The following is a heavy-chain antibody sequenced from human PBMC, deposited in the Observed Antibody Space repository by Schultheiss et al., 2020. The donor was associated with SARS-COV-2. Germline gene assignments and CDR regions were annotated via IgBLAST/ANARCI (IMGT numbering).Heavy chain of an antibody. J-gene: IGHJ6*02. CDR2: IYYSGST. V-gene: IGHV4-61*05. CDR1: GGSISSSSYY. Sequence: SQTLSLTCTVSGGSISSSSYYWSWIRQPPGKGLEWIGYIYYSGSTNYNPSLKSRVTMSVDTSKNQFSLKLSSVTAADTAVYYCARAFPYYYGMDVWGQGTTVTVSS. CDR3: ARAFPYYYGMDV.